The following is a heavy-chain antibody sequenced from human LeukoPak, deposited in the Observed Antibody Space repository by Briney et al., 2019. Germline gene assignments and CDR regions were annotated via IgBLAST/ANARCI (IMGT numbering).Heavy chain of an antibody. D-gene: IGHD2-21*02. CDR3: ASRAAFCGDDCFRFDY. CDR2: IHYSGST. V-gene: IGHV4-59*01. CDR1: GGSISGYY. J-gene: IGHJ4*02. Sequence: SETLSLTCTVSGGSISGYYWSWIRHPPGKGLQRIGYIHYSGSTRYNPSIAKRVTISVDTSNNQFSLNLTSVTAADTAVYYCASRAAFCGDDCFRFDYWGQGTLVTVPS.